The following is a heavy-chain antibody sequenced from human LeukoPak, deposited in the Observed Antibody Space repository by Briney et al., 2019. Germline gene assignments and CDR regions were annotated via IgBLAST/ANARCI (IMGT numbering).Heavy chain of an antibody. CDR2: MSYDGSNK. J-gene: IGHJ4*02. D-gene: IGHD3-3*01. Sequence: GGSLRLSCAASGFTFSSYGMHWVRQAPGKGLEWVAVMSYDGSNKYYADSVKGRFTISRDDSKNTLYLQMNSLRAEDTAVYYCAKDVWIFGVVNPFDYWGQGTLVTVSS. CDR1: GFTFSSYG. V-gene: IGHV3-30*18. CDR3: AKDVWIFGVVNPFDY.